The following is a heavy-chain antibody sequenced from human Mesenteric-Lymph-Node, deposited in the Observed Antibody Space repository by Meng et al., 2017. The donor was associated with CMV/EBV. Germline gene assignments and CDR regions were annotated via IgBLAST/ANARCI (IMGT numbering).Heavy chain of an antibody. CDR2: IKAGDGNT. CDR1: GYTFTSFA. D-gene: IGHD6-13*01. J-gene: IGHJ4*02. Sequence: SCRASGYTFTSFAIHWVRQAPGQRLDWMGWIKAGDGNTKYSRKFQARVTISRDTSARTAYMELSSLRFEDTAVYYCARVRPSSSWFDYWGQGTLVTVSS. CDR3: ARVRPSSSWFDY. V-gene: IGHV1-3*01.